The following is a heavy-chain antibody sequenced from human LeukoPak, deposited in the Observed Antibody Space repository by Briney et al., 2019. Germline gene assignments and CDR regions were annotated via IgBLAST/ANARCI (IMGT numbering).Heavy chain of an antibody. D-gene: IGHD3-22*01. V-gene: IGHV3-23*01. CDR1: GFTFSSYA. CDR2: ISGSGGST. J-gene: IGHJ4*02. CDR3: ARTRITMIVVVIRGGGYFDY. Sequence: GGSLRLSCAASGFTFSSYAMSWVRQAPGKGLEWVSAISGSGGSTYYADSVKGRFTISRDNSKNTLYVQMNSLRAEDTAVYYCARTRITMIVVVIRGGGYFDYWGQGTLVTVSS.